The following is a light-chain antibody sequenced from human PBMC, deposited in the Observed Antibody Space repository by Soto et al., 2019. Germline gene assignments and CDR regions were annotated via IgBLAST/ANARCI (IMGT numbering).Light chain of an antibody. J-gene: IGKJ4*01. V-gene: IGKV3-20*01. CDR1: QTVSSNY. Sequence: EIVLTQSPGTLSLSPCESATLSSSAIQTVSSNYLAWYQQKPGQAPRFLIYGASSRATGIPDRFSGSGSGTEFTLTISSLQPDDFATYYCQQYNSYSPLTFGGGTKVDI. CDR3: QQYNSYSPLT. CDR2: GAS.